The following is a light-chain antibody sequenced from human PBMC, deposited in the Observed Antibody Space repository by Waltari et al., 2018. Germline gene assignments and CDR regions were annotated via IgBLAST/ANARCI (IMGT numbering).Light chain of an antibody. V-gene: IGKV2-28*01. CDR1: QSLLHSNGYNY. Sequence: DIVMTQSPLSLPVTPGEPASISCRSSQSLLHSNGYNYLDWYLQKPGQSPQLLIYLGSNRASGVPDRFSGSGSGTDFTLKISRVEAEDVGVYYCMQALQTRITFGPGTKVGIK. J-gene: IGKJ3*01. CDR3: MQALQTRIT. CDR2: LGS.